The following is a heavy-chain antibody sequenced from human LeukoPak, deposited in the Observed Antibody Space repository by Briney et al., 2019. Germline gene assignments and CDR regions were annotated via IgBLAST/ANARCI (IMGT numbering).Heavy chain of an antibody. D-gene: IGHD1-7*01. Sequence: SETLSLTCTVSGGSISSGDYNWSWIRQHPGKGLEWIGYIYYSGRTYYNPSLKSRVTISVDTSKNQFSLNLSSVTAAGTAVYYCARVTAGTTVDYWGQGTLVTVSS. CDR1: GGSISSGDYN. V-gene: IGHV4-31*03. CDR3: ARVTAGTTVDY. CDR2: IYYSGRT. J-gene: IGHJ4*02.